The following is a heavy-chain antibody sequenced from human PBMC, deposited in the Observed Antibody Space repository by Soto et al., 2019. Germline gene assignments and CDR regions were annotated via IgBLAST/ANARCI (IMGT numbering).Heavy chain of an antibody. CDR3: ARHDYGCNSGWFDP. J-gene: IGHJ5*02. CDR1: GGSISSSSYY. D-gene: IGHD4-17*01. Sequence: QLQLQESGPGLVKPSETLSLTCTVSGGSISSSSYYWGWIRQPPGKGLEWIGSIYYSGSTYYNPSLKRRVTISVDTSKNQFSLKLSSVTAADTAVYYCARHDYGCNSGWFDPWGQGTLVTVSS. CDR2: IYYSGST. V-gene: IGHV4-39*01.